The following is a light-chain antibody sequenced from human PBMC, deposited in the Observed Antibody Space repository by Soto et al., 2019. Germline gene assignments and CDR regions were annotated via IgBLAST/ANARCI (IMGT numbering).Light chain of an antibody. CDR1: QGIRND. CDR3: LQHHSYPPPAGYT. J-gene: IGKJ2*01. V-gene: IGKV1-17*01. Sequence: DIQMTQSPSSLSASVGDRVTITCRASQGIRNDLGWYQQKPGKAPKRLIYAASSLQSGVPSRFSGSGSGTEFTFTINRLQTEDFANYYCLQHHSYPPPAGYTFGQGTKLEIK. CDR2: AAS.